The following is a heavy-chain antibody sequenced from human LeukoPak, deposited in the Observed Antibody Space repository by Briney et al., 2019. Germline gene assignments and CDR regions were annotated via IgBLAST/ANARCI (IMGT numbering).Heavy chain of an antibody. V-gene: IGHV3-48*03. D-gene: IGHD5-12*01. CDR3: AAIVPTVRGFDY. CDR1: GFTFSSYE. Sequence: GGSLRLSCPASGFTFSSYEMNWVRQAPGKGLEWVSYISSSASTIYYADSVKGRFTISRDNAKTSLYLQMNSLRAEDTAVYYCAAIVPTVRGFDYWGQGTLVTVSS. CDR2: ISSSASTI. J-gene: IGHJ4*02.